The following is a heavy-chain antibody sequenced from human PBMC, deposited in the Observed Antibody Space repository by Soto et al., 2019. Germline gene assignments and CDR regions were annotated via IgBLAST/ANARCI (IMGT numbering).Heavy chain of an antibody. CDR2: ISYDGSNK. V-gene: IGHV3-30*01. D-gene: IGHD1-26*01. Sequence: GGSLRLSCAASGFTFSSYAMHWVRQAPAKGLEWVAVISYDGSNKYYADSVKGRFTISRDNSKNTLYLQMNSLRAEDTAVYYCARDKYRGAGPKRGYYYGMDVWGQGTTVTVSS. CDR1: GFTFSSYA. CDR3: ARDKYRGAGPKRGYYYGMDV. J-gene: IGHJ6*02.